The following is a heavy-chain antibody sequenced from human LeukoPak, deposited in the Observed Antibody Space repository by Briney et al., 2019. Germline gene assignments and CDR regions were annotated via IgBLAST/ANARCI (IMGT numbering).Heavy chain of an antibody. J-gene: IGHJ4*02. D-gene: IGHD6-13*01. CDR1: GGSINNYY. CDR3: ARDDMQQQLVPFDY. Sequence: SETLSLTCTVSGGSINNYYWSWIRQPPGKGLEWIGYIYYSGSTNYNPSLKSRVTISADTSKNQFSLNLSSVTAADTAVYYCARDDMQQQLVPFDYWGQGTLVTVSS. V-gene: IGHV4-59*01. CDR2: IYYSGST.